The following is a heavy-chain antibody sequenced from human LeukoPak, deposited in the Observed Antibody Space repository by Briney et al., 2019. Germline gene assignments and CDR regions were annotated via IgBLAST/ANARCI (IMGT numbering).Heavy chain of an antibody. V-gene: IGHV3-74*01. J-gene: IGHJ4*02. CDR1: GFTFSSYW. Sequence: GGSLRLSCAASGFTFSSYWMHWVRQAPGKGLVWVSRITNDGSSTGDADSVKGRFTISRDNAKDTLYLQMNSLRVEDTAVYYCARDLGDGTPFDYWGQGTLVTVSS. CDR3: ARDLGDGTPFDY. D-gene: IGHD1-7*01. CDR2: ITNDGSST.